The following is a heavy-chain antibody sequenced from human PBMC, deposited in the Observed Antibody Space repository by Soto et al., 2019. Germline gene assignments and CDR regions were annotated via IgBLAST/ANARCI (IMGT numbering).Heavy chain of an antibody. CDR2: INAGNGNP. D-gene: IGHD4-17*01. Sequence: SVKVSCNASGNTFTRNAIHWVRQAPGQRLEWMGWINAGNGNPKYSQKFQGRVTITRDTSASTAYMELSSLRSEDTAVYYCSSGIDYGEFDYWGQGTLVTV. V-gene: IGHV1-3*01. CDR3: SSGIDYGEFDY. CDR1: GNTFTRNA. J-gene: IGHJ4*02.